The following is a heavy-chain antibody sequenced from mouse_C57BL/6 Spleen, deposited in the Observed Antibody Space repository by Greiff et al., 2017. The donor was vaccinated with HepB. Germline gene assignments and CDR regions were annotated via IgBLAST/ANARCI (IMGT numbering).Heavy chain of an antibody. D-gene: IGHD1-1*01. V-gene: IGHV1-62-2*01. Sequence: VQLQQSGAELVKPGASVKLSCKASGYTFTEYTIHWVKQRSGQGLEWIGWFYPGSGSIKYNERFKDKATLTADKSSSTVYMELSRLTSEDSAVYFCARHDDYYGSSYDYFDYWGQGTTLTVSS. CDR2: FYPGSGSI. CDR1: GYTFTEYT. CDR3: ARHDDYYGSSYDYFDY. J-gene: IGHJ2*01.